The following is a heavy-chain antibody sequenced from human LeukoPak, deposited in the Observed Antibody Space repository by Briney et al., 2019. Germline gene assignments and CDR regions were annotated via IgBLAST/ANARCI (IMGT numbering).Heavy chain of an antibody. V-gene: IGHV3-30*04. CDR2: ISHDGTKQ. CDR1: GFNFVHYP. CDR3: ARESEYSSSPTFDS. J-gene: IGHJ4*02. Sequence: PGGSLRLSCAASGFNFVHYPLHWVRQAPGKGLEWVTQISHDGTKQYYAAAVKGRFTVSRDNSKNTVDLQMNSLRTEDTATYFCARESEYSSSPTFDSWGQGVLVTVSS. D-gene: IGHD6-6*01.